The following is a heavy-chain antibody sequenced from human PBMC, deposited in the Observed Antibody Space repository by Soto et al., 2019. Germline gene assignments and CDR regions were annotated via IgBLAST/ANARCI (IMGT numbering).Heavy chain of an antibody. J-gene: IGHJ6*02. CDR2: INHSGST. Sequence: SETLSLTCAVYGGSFSGYYWSWIRQPPGKGLEWIGEINHSGSTNYNPSLKSRVTISVDTSKNQLSLKLSSVTAADTAVYYCARGLWVYDFWSGYYRAYGMGVWGQGSTVTVSS. V-gene: IGHV4-34*01. CDR1: GGSFSGYY. D-gene: IGHD3-3*01. CDR3: ARGLWVYDFWSGYYRAYGMGV.